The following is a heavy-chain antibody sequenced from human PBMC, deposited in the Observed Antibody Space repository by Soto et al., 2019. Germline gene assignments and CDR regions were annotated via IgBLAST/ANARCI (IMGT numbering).Heavy chain of an antibody. CDR2: ISSSGSTI. J-gene: IGHJ6*03. CDR1: GFTFSDYY. V-gene: IGHV3-11*01. D-gene: IGHD1-26*01. CDR3: ARDLDLSYSLDYYMDV. Sequence: GGSLRLSCAASGFTFSDYYMSWIRQAPGKGLEWVSYISSSGSTIYYADSVKGRFTISRDNAKNSLYLQMNSLRAEDTAVYYCARDLDLSYSLDYYMDVWGKGTTVTVSS.